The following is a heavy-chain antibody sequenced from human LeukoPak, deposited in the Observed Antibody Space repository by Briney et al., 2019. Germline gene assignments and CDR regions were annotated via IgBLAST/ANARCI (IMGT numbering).Heavy chain of an antibody. V-gene: IGHV3-23*01. CDR2: ISGSGGST. Sequence: GGSLRLSCAASGFTFSSYGMSWVRQAPGKGLEWVSAISGSGGSTYYADSVKGRFTISRDNSKNTLYLQMNSLRAEDTAVYYCAKYPNDYYDSSGYFFYWGQGTLVTVSS. D-gene: IGHD3-22*01. CDR3: AKYPNDYYDSSGYFFY. CDR1: GFTFSSYG. J-gene: IGHJ4*02.